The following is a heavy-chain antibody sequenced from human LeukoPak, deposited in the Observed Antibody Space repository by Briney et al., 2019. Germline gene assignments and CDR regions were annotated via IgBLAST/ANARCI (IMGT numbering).Heavy chain of an antibody. D-gene: IGHD3-10*01. CDR3: ARGPITMVRGVIIKSVYFDY. V-gene: IGHV4-34*01. J-gene: IGHJ4*02. Sequence: PSETLSLTCAVYGGSFSGYYWSWIRQPPGKGLEWIGEINHSGSTNYNPSLKSRVTISVDTSKNQFSLKLSSVTAADTAVYYCARGPITMVRGVIIKSVYFDYWGQGTLVTVSS. CDR2: INHSGST. CDR1: GGSFSGYY.